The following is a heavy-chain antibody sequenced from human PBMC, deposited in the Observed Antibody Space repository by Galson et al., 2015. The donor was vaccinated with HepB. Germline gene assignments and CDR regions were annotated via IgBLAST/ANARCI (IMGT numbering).Heavy chain of an antibody. CDR1: GFAFNGFA. J-gene: IGHJ4*02. D-gene: IGHD5-18*01. CDR2: ISKDGSSR. Sequence: SLRLSCAASGFAFNGFALHWVRQAPGKGLEWVAIISKDGSSRYYADSVKGRFTISRDNSKNTLYLQMNSLRVEDTAIYYCVKEDAPMVHGDYWGRGILVTVSS. CDR3: VKEDAPMVHGDY. V-gene: IGHV3-30*18.